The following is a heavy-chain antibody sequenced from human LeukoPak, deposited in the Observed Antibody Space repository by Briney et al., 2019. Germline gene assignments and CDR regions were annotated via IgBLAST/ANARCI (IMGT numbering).Heavy chain of an antibody. CDR3: AGGVYGYNAFDY. Sequence: PGGSLRLSCAASGFTFSTYAMTWVRQAPGKGLEWVSHISSGRSVMNYADSVKGRFTISRDNGKNSVYLQMNSLRDEDTAVYYCAGGVYGYNAFDYWGQGTLVSVSS. CDR2: ISSGRSVM. CDR1: GFTFSTYA. J-gene: IGHJ4*02. V-gene: IGHV3-48*02. D-gene: IGHD5/OR15-5a*01.